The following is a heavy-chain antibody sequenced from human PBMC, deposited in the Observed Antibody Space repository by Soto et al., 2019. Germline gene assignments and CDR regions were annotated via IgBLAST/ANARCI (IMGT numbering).Heavy chain of an antibody. D-gene: IGHD2-21*01. J-gene: IGHJ4*02. CDR2: IYYSGST. Sequence: SETLSLTCTVSGGSISSSSYYWGWIRQPPGKGLEWIGSIYYSGSTYYNPSLKSRVTISVDTSKNQFSLKLSSVTAADTAVYYCARLAGDETGVDYWGQGTLVTVSS. V-gene: IGHV4-39*01. CDR1: GGSISSSSYY. CDR3: ARLAGDETGVDY.